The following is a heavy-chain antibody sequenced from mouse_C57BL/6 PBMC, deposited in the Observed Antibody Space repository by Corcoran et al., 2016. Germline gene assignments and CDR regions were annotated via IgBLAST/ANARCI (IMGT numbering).Heavy chain of an antibody. CDR2: IYPGSGNT. Sequence: QIQLQLSGPELVKPGASVKISCKASGYTFTDYYIKWVKHRPGQGLEWIGWIYPGSGNTKYNEKFKGKATLTVDTSSSTAYMQLSSLTSEDSAVYFCARQQIYYGNPYAMDYWGQGTAVTVSS. CDR3: ARQQIYYGNPYAMDY. CDR1: GYTFTDYY. D-gene: IGHD2-1*01. V-gene: IGHV1-84*01. J-gene: IGHJ4*01.